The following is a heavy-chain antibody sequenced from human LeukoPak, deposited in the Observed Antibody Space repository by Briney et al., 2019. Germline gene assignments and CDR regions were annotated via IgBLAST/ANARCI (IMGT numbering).Heavy chain of an antibody. J-gene: IGHJ2*01. V-gene: IGHV4-34*01. CDR1: GGSFSSYY. CDR2: INHSGST. CDR3: AREDYDDSGGWYFDL. D-gene: IGHD3-3*01. Sequence: PSETLSLTCAVYGGSFSSYYWSWIRQPPGKGLEWIWEINHSGSTNYNPSLKKRVTTSVETSNNKFSLKVSSLTAADTAVYYCAREDYDDSGGWYFDLWGRGTLVTVSS.